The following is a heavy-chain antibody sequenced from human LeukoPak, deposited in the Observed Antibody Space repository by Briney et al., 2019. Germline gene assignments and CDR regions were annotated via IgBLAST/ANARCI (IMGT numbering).Heavy chain of an antibody. CDR2: IRFHGRNE. D-gene: IGHD7-27*01. Sequence: GGSLRLSCAASGFDFDSYGMHWVGRAPGRGLQWVSFIRFHGRNEYYVDSVKGQFTISRDNSKNTLYLQMNSLRAEDTAVYYCAKDLGYWGQGTLVTVSS. J-gene: IGHJ4*02. CDR3: AKDLGY. CDR1: GFDFDSYG. V-gene: IGHV3-30*02.